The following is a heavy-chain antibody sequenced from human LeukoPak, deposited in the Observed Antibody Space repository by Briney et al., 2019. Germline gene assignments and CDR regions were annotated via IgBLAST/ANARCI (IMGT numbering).Heavy chain of an antibody. CDR1: GYIFTSYF. D-gene: IGHD3-22*01. CDR2: INPSGGST. Sequence: GASVKVSCKASGYIFTSYFMHWVRQAPGQGLEWMGIINPSGGSTSYAQKFQGRVTMTRDMSTSTVYMELSSLRSEDTAVYYCARGPEENRPRLYYYDTRPRGAAFDIWGQGTMVTVSS. CDR3: ARGPEENRPRLYYYDTRPRGAAFDI. J-gene: IGHJ3*02. V-gene: IGHV1-46*01.